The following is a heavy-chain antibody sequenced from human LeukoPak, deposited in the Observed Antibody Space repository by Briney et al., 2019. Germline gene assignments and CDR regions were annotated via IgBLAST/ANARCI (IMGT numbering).Heavy chain of an antibody. Sequence: KPSGTLSLTCAVSGDSITSINWWNWVRQPPGKGLEWIGETHHGGSTNYNPSLKSRLTISVDTSKNQFSLKLSSVTAADTAVYYCARVVVFGVVSSDYYYYYMDVWGKGTTVTVSS. D-gene: IGHD3-3*01. CDR1: GDSITSINW. CDR3: ARVVVFGVVSSDYYYYYMDV. CDR2: THHGGST. V-gene: IGHV4-4*02. J-gene: IGHJ6*03.